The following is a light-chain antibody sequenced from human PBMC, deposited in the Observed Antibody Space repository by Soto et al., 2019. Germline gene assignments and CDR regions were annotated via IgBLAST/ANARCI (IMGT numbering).Light chain of an antibody. V-gene: IGKV3-20*01. CDR2: GAS. Sequence: ESVLAQSPGTLSLSPGERATLSCRSSQSVSSSYLAWYQLKPGQAPRLLIYGASSRATGIPDRFSGSGSGTEFTLTASSLQPEDFAVYYCQQYNNWPFTFGPGTKVDIK. CDR3: QQYNNWPFT. CDR1: QSVSSSY. J-gene: IGKJ3*01.